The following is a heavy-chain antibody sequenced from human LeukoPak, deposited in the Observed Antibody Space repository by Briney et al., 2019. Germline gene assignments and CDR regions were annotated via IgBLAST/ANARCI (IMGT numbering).Heavy chain of an antibody. V-gene: IGHV3-23*01. CDR3: TTGRERGYSYPTSAPH. CDR2: ISGSGGST. J-gene: IGHJ4*02. D-gene: IGHD5-18*01. CDR1: GFTFSGYA. Sequence: GGSLRLSCAASGFTFSGYAMSWVRQAPGKGLEWVSAISGSGGSTYYADSVKGRFTISRDNSKNTLYLQMNSLKTEDTAVYYCTTGRERGYSYPTSAPHWGQGTLVTVSS.